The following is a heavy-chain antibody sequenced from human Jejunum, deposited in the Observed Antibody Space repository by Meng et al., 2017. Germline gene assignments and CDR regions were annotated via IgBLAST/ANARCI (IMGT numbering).Heavy chain of an antibody. Sequence: EGALVESGGAFVQPGGSLKVSCAASGFTFSGSAMHWVRQASGKGLEWVARIRTKANNYATAYAASVKGRFTISRDDSENTLSLQMDSLKSEDTAVYYCAIADCGGDCLDSWGQGTLVTVSS. D-gene: IGHD2-21*02. V-gene: IGHV3-73*02. CDR1: GFTFSGSA. J-gene: IGHJ4*02. CDR3: AIADCGGDCLDS. CDR2: IRTKANNYAT.